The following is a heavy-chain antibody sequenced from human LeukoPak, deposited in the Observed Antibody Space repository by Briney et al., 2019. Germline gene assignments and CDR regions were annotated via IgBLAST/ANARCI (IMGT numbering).Heavy chain of an antibody. CDR1: GGSFSGYY. V-gene: IGHV4-34*01. CDR2: INHSGST. J-gene: IGHJ4*02. Sequence: SETLSLTCAVYGGSFSGYYWSWIRQPPGKGLEWIGEINHSGSTNYNPCLKSRVTISVDTSKNQFSLKLTSVTAADTAVYYCARGVCSGGSCYSEWNYWGQGTLVTVSS. D-gene: IGHD2-15*01. CDR3: ARGVCSGGSCYSEWNY.